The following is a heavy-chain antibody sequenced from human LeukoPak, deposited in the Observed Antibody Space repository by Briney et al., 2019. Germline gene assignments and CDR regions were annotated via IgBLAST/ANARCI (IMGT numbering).Heavy chain of an antibody. CDR1: GGSISSTNW. CDR2: IYHSGST. D-gene: IGHD3-22*01. J-gene: IGHJ3*02. Sequence: SETLSLTCAVSGGSISSTNWWTWVRQPPGKGLEWIGGIYHSGSTNYNPSLKSRVTISVDTSKNQFSLKLSSVTAADTAVYFCARGPYSYDSSGAFDIWGQGTMVTVSS. V-gene: IGHV4-4*02. CDR3: ARGPYSYDSSGAFDI.